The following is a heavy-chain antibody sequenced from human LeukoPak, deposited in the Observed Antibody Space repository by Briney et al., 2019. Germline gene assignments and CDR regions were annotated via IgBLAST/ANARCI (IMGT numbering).Heavy chain of an antibody. CDR2: IWSAGSNK. CDR1: GFTFSSYA. Sequence: PGRSLRLSCAASGFTFSSYAMHWVRQAPGKGLEWVAVIWSAGSNKYYADSVKGRFTISRDNSKNTLYLQMNSLRVEDTAVYYCARGSSRWNDGDWFDPWGQGTLVTVSS. J-gene: IGHJ5*02. V-gene: IGHV3-33*08. D-gene: IGHD1-1*01. CDR3: ARGSSRWNDGDWFDP.